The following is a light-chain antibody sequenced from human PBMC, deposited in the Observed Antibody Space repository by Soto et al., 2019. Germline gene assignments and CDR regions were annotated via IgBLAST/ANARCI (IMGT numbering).Light chain of an antibody. CDR2: DAT. CDR3: QQYDNLPPRVT. Sequence: DIQMTQSPSSLSASMGDRVTITCQASQDISNYLNWYQQKPGKAPKLLIFDATNLETGVPSRFSGSGSGTHFTFTISSLQPEDIATSYCQQYDNLPPRVTFGPGTKVDIK. J-gene: IGKJ3*01. V-gene: IGKV1-33*01. CDR1: QDISNY.